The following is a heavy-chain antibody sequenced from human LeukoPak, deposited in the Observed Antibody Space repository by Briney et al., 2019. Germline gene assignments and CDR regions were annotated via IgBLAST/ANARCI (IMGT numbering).Heavy chain of an antibody. CDR3: AADHGLGPGSWGYASEWYFDL. Sequence: ASVKVSCKASGYTFTSYGISWVRQAPGQGLEWIGWIDVGSGNTNYAQKFQERVTITRDMSTSTAYMELSSLRSEDTAVYYCAADHGLGPGSWGYASEWYFDLWGRGTLVTVSS. CDR2: IDVGSGNT. D-gene: IGHD5-18*01. J-gene: IGHJ2*01. CDR1: GYTFTSYG. V-gene: IGHV1-58*02.